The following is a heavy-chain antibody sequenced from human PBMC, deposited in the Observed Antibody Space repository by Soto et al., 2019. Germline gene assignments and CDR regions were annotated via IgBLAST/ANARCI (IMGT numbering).Heavy chain of an antibody. D-gene: IGHD6-6*01. CDR1: GGTFSSYA. V-gene: IGHV1-69*01. CDR2: IIPIFGTA. CDR3: ARVRIAARAYYYYGMDV. Sequence: QVQLVQSGAEVKKPGSSVKVSCKASGGTFSSYAISWVRQAPGQGLEWMGGIIPIFGTANYAQKFQGRVTITADEATSTAYMELSSLRSEDTAVYYCARVRIAARAYYYYGMDVWGQGTTVTVSS. J-gene: IGHJ6*02.